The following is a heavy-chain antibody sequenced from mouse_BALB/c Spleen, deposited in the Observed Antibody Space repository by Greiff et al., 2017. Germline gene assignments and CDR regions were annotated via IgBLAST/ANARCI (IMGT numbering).Heavy chain of an antibody. CDR3: ARWEVTTWFAD. D-gene: IGHD2-1*01. J-gene: IGHJ3*01. Sequence: VQLQQSGAELVKPGASVKLSCTASGFNIKDTYLHWVKQRPEQGLEWIGRIDPANGNTKYDPKFQGKATITADTSSNTAYLQLSSLTSEDTAVDYCARWEVTTWFADWGQGTLVTVSA. V-gene: IGHV14-3*02. CDR1: GFNIKDTY. CDR2: IDPANGNT.